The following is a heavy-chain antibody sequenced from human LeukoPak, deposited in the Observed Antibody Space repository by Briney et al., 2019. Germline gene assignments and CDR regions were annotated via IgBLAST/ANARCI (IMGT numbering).Heavy chain of an antibody. CDR2: IWYDGSNK. CDR3: ARGREWELPTPLKDFDY. J-gene: IGHJ4*02. D-gene: IGHD1-26*01. Sequence: PGRSLRLSCAASGFTFSSYGMHWVRQAPGKGLEWVAVIWYDGSNKYYADSVKGRLTISRDNSKNTLYLQMNSLRAEDTAVYYCARGREWELPTPLKDFDYWGQGTLVTVSS. CDR1: GFTFSSYG. V-gene: IGHV3-33*01.